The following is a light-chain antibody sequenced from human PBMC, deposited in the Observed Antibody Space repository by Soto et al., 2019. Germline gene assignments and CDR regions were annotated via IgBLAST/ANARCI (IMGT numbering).Light chain of an antibody. CDR3: AAWDDSLNAWV. CDR2: SSN. J-gene: IGLJ3*02. Sequence: QSVLTQPPSASGTPGQRVTISCSGGSSNIGSHTVNWYQQLPGTAPKLLIYSSNQRPSGVPDRFSGSKSGTSASLAISGLQAEDEADYYCAAWDDSLNAWVFGGGTKGTV. V-gene: IGLV1-44*01. CDR1: SSNIGSHT.